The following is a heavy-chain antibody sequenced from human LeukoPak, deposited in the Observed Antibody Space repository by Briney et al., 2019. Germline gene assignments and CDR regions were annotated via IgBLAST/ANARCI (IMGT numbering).Heavy chain of an antibody. Sequence: ASVKVSCKASGYTFTSYYMHWVRQAPGQGLEWMGIINPSGGSTSYAQKFQGRVTMTRDMSTSTVYMELSSLRPEDTAVYYCARESAAAGGFDYWGQGTLVTVSS. CDR1: GYTFTSYY. J-gene: IGHJ4*02. CDR2: INPSGGST. V-gene: IGHV1-46*01. CDR3: ARESAAAGGFDY. D-gene: IGHD6-13*01.